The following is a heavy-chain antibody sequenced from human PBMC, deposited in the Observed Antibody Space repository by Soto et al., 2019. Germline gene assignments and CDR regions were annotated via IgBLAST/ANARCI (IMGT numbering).Heavy chain of an antibody. D-gene: IGHD2-15*01. J-gene: IGHJ4*02. CDR1: GGSFSGYY. Sequence: QVQLQQWGAGLLKPSETLSLTCAVYGGSFSGYYWSWIRQPPGKGLEWIGEINHSGSTNYNPSLKSRVTISVDTSKNQFSLKLSSVTAADTAVYYCALASNYCSGGSCYDYWGQGTLVTVSS. CDR3: ALASNYCSGGSCYDY. CDR2: INHSGST. V-gene: IGHV4-34*01.